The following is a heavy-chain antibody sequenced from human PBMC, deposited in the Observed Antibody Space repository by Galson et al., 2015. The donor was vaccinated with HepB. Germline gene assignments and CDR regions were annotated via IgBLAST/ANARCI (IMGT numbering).Heavy chain of an antibody. CDR3: ARDDSSAIGSSGETYLDF. V-gene: IGHV3-33*08. J-gene: IGHJ4*02. D-gene: IGHD3-22*01. CDR2: IWYDGSNQ. CDR1: GFTFSTST. Sequence: SLRLSCAASGFTFSTSTIHWVRQAPDRGLEWVALIWYDGSNQYYADSVKGRFTISRDNSRDTLYLQMDNLRAEDTAVYYCARDDSSAIGSSGETYLDFWGRGTLDTVSS.